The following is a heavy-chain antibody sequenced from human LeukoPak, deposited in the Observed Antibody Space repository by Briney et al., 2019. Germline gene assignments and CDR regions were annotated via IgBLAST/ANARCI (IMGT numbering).Heavy chain of an antibody. J-gene: IGHJ4*02. CDR2: ISWNSGSI. V-gene: IGHV3-9*01. D-gene: IGHD3-22*01. CDR3: AKDSGYVSVAPFDY. Sequence: GGSLRLSCAASGSTFDDYAMHWVRQAPGKGLEWVSGISWNSGSIGYADSVKGRFTISRDNAKNSLYLQMNSLRAEDTALYYCAKDSGYVSVAPFDYWGQGTLVTVSS. CDR1: GSTFDDYA.